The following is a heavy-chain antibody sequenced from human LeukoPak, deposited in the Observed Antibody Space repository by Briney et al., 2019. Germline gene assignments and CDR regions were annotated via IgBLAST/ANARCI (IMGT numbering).Heavy chain of an antibody. CDR1: GFAFNTYA. J-gene: IGHJ4*02. CDR3: ARETFGSGSYPDF. CDR2: IWHDGSHK. Sequence: SLSLSCAASGFAFNTYAMHWVRQAPGQGLEWVALIWHDGSHKFYSNSVRGQFTISRDNSKNTVSLQMNNLRPEDTAVYYCARETFGSGSYPDFWGQGTLVTVSS. D-gene: IGHD3-10*01. V-gene: IGHV3-33*01.